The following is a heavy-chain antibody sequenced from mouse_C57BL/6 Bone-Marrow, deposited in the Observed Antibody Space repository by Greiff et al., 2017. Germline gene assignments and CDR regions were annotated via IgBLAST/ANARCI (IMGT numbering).Heavy chain of an antibody. CDR2: INDGGSYT. CDR1: GFAFSSYA. D-gene: IGHD2-4*01. CDR3: ARVHDDDEDRYF. V-gene: IGHV5-4*01. J-gene: IGHJ4*01. Sequence: EVQLQESGGGLVKPGGSLKLSCTASGFAFSSYAMSWVRQTPGKRLEWVENINDGGSYTNYPDKVKGRVTLTADKSKSTLYLQLSHLKSEDTAIYYCARVHDDDEDRYFWGRGTSATVTS.